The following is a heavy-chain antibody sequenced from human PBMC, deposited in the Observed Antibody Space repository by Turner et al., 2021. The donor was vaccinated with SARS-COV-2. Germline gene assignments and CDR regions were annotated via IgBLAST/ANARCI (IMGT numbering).Heavy chain of an antibody. Sequence: QVQLVESGGGVVQPGRSLRLSCPASGFTFSSYGRNWVRQDPGKGLEWVAVIWLDGSNKNYAGSVKGRFTISRDNSKNTLDLQMNRQRAEDTAVYYCARDKGEGSSGWLIPSGSYYFDYWGQGTLVTVSS. J-gene: IGHJ4*02. CDR3: ARDKGEGSSGWLIPSGSYYFDY. CDR1: GFTFSSYG. CDR2: IWLDGSNK. D-gene: IGHD6-19*01. V-gene: IGHV3-33*01.